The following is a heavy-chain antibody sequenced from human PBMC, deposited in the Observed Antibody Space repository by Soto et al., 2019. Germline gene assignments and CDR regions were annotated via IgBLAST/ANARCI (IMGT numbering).Heavy chain of an antibody. CDR1: GFSLSTSGVG. J-gene: IGHJ4*02. CDR2: IYWNDDK. V-gene: IGHV2-5*01. D-gene: IGHD5-12*01. CDR3: AHSRRDGYTILFDY. Sequence: QITLKESGPTLVKPTQTLTLTCTFSGFSLSTSGVGVGWIRQPPGKALEWLALIYWNDDKRYSPSLKSRLTITKDTSKNQVVLTMTNMDPVDTATYYCAHSRRDGYTILFDYWGQGTLVTVSS.